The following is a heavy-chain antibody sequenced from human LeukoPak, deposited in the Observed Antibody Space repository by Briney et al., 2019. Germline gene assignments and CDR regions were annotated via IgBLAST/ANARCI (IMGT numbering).Heavy chain of an antibody. CDR3: AKDSTFYGSGSHFDY. J-gene: IGHJ4*02. CDR1: GFTFSSYA. V-gene: IGHV3-64*04. Sequence: GGSLRLSCSASGFTFSSYAMHWVRQAPGKGLEYVSAISSNGGSTYYADSVKGRFTISRDNSKNTLYLQMNSLRADDTAVYYCAKDSTFYGSGSHFDYWGQGTLVTVSS. D-gene: IGHD3-10*01. CDR2: ISSNGGST.